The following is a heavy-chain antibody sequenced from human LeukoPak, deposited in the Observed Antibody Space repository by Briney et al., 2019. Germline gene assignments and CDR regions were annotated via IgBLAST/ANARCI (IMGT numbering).Heavy chain of an antibody. CDR1: GYTFTSYG. CDR3: ARGPVVAATYDAFDI. J-gene: IGHJ3*02. D-gene: IGHD2-15*01. CDR2: ISAYNGNT. Sequence: ALVKVSCKASGYTFTSYGISWVRQAPGQGLEWMGWISAYNGNTNYAQKLQGRVTMTTDTSTSTAYMELRSLRSDDTAVYYCARGPVVAATYDAFDIWGQGTMVTVSS. V-gene: IGHV1-18*01.